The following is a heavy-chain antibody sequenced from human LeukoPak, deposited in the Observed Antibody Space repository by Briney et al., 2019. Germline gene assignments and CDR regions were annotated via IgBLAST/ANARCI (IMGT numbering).Heavy chain of an antibody. CDR3: ARGTIAVAEFYYFDY. J-gene: IGHJ4*02. CDR2: IYTSGST. CDR1: GGSISSGSYY. D-gene: IGHD6-19*01. Sequence: SETLPLTCTVSGGSISSGSYYWSWIRQPAGKGLEWIGRIYTSGSTDYNPSLKSRVTISVDTSKNQFSLKLSSVTAADTAVYYCARGTIAVAEFYYFDYWGQGTLVTVSS. V-gene: IGHV4-61*02.